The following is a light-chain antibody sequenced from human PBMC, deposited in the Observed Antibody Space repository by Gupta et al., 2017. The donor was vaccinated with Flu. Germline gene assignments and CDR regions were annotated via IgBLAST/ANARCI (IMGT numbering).Light chain of an antibody. J-gene: IGKJ4*01. CDR2: DTS. CDR1: QSIGGY. Sequence: TLSLSPGESATLSCRASQSIGGYLAWYQQRPGQTPKLLIYDTSNRATGIPARFSGSGSETDFILTIDSLEPEDFAVYYCQQRSNWPPGASFGGGTKVEIK. CDR3: QQRSNWPPGAS. V-gene: IGKV3-11*01.